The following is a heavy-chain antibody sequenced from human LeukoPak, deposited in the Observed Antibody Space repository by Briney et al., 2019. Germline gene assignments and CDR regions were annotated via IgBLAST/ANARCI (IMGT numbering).Heavy chain of an antibody. CDR3: ARYSSTSNYYYGMDV. J-gene: IGHJ6*02. D-gene: IGHD6-19*01. CDR1: GFTFTSYG. Sequence: PGGSLRLSCAASGFTFTSYGMHWVRQAPGKGLEWVAVIWYDGSSEYYADSVKGRFTISRDNSINTLCLQMNSLGVGDTAVYYCARYSSTSNYYYGMDVWGQGTTVTVSS. CDR2: IWYDGSSE. V-gene: IGHV3-33*01.